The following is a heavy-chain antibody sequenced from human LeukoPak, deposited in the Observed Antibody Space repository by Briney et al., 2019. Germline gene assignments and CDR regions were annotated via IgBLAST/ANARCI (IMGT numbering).Heavy chain of an antibody. Sequence: GGSLRLSCAASGFTFSRYWMSWVRQAPGKGLEWVANIKQDGSEKYYVDSVKGRFTISRDNAKNSLYLQMNSLRAEDTAVYYCARDSGPPTTYYDFWSGDPYNGMDVWGQGTTVTVSS. CDR3: ARDSGPPTTYYDFWSGDPYNGMDV. V-gene: IGHV3-7*01. CDR1: GFTFSRYW. CDR2: IKQDGSEK. J-gene: IGHJ6*02. D-gene: IGHD3-3*01.